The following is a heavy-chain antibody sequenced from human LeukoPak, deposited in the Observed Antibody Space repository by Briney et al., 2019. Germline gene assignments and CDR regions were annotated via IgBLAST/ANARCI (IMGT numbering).Heavy chain of an antibody. CDR1: GFTFSTYW. V-gene: IGHV3-7*01. J-gene: IGHJ6*03. Sequence: GGSLRLSCADSGFTFSTYWMSWVRQVPGKGLEWVASIKPDGSEKYYVDSVKGRFTISRDNAKNSLYLQMNSLRAEDTAVYYCARDSSGWYEYYYYYMDVWGKGTTVTVSS. CDR3: ARDSSGWYEYYYYYMDV. D-gene: IGHD6-19*01. CDR2: IKPDGSEK.